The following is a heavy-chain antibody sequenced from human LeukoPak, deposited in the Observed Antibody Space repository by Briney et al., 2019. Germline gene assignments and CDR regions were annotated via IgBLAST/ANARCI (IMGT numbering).Heavy chain of an antibody. CDR2: ISGSGGST. D-gene: IGHD2-8*02. V-gene: IGHV3-23*01. CDR3: AKAPPRASYCTGGVCYWDY. J-gene: IGHJ4*02. Sequence: QVGGSLRLSCAASGFTFSSYAMSWVRQAPGKGLEWVSAISGSGGSTYYADSVKGRFTISRDNSKNTLYLQMNSLRAEDTAVYYCAKAPPRASYCTGGVCYWDYWGQGTLVTVSS. CDR1: GFTFSSYA.